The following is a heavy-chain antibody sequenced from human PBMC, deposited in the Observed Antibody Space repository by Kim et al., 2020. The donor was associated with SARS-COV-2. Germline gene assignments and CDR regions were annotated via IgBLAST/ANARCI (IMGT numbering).Heavy chain of an antibody. CDR1: GFTFGSYA. D-gene: IGHD2-2*01. CDR3: AKDPGYCSSTSCYG. J-gene: IGHJ4*02. Sequence: GGSLRLSCAASGFTFGSYAMSWVRQAPGKGLEWVSAISGSGGSTYYADSVKGRFTISRDNSKNTLYLQMNSLRAEDTAIYYCAKDPGYCSSTSCYGWGQGTLVTVSS. CDR2: ISGSGGST. V-gene: IGHV3-23*01.